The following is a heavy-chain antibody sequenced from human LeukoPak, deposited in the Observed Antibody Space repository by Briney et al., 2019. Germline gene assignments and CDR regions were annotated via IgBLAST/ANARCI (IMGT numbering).Heavy chain of an antibody. D-gene: IGHD3-10*01. V-gene: IGHV3-53*01. CDR2: IYSGGST. J-gene: IGHJ5*01. CDR3: ARSDLYGSGIPGGFDP. CDR1: GFTVSSNY. Sequence: GRSLRLSCAASGFTVSSNYMSWVRQAPGKGLEWGSVIYSGGSTYYADSVKGRFTISRDNSKNTLYLQMNSLRAEDTAVYYCARSDLYGSGIPGGFDPWGQGTLVTVSS.